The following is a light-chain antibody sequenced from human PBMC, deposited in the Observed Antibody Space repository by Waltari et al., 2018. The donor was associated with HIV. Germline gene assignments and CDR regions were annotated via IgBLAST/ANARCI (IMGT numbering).Light chain of an antibody. CDR2: GNS. CDR3: QAYDSSLTTWV. Sequence: QSVLTQPPSVSGAPGQRVTISCTGSSSNIGAGYDVHWYQQLPGTAPKLLIYGNSNRPSGVPDRFSGSTAGTSASLASSGLQAADEAYYYCQAYDSSLTTWVFGGGTKLTVL. J-gene: IGLJ3*02. CDR1: SSNIGAGYD. V-gene: IGLV1-40*01.